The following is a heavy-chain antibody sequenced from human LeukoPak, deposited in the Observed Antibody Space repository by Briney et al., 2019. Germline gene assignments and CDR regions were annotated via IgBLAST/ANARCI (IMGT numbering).Heavy chain of an antibody. V-gene: IGHV3-23*01. CDR2: ISGSGGST. D-gene: IGHD6-19*01. Sequence: LAGGSLRLSCAASGFTFSSYAMSWVRQAPGKGLELVSVISGSGGSTYYADSVKGRFSISRDNANNLLYLQMNSLRAEDTAIYYCAKTTTSGSTDWYGFDYWGQGILVTVSS. J-gene: IGHJ4*02. CDR3: AKTTTSGSTDWYGFDY. CDR1: GFTFSSYA.